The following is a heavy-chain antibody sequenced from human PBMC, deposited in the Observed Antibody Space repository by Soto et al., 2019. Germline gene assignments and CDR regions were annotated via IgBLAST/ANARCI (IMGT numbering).Heavy chain of an antibody. CDR2: ISYDGSNK. V-gene: IGHV3-30*03. CDR1: GFTFSSYG. CDR3: ASSYDFWSGYFNPVDY. J-gene: IGHJ4*02. Sequence: PGGSLRLSCAASGFTFSSYGMHWVRQAPGKGLEWVAVISYDGSNKYYADSVKGRFTISRDNSKNTLYLQMNSLRAEDTAVYYCASSYDFWSGYFNPVDYWGQGTLVTVSS. D-gene: IGHD3-3*01.